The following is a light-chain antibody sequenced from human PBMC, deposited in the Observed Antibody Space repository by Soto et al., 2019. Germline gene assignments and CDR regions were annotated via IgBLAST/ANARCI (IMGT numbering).Light chain of an antibody. CDR1: ESLSSTY. Sequence: EIVLTQSPGTLSLSPGERATLSCRASESLSSTYLAWYQQKPGQAPRLLIYGASNRATGIPDRFSGSGSGTDFTLTINRLEPEDFAVYYCQQYGSSPLTFGQGTKVEIK. CDR3: QQYGSSPLT. J-gene: IGKJ1*01. V-gene: IGKV3-20*01. CDR2: GAS.